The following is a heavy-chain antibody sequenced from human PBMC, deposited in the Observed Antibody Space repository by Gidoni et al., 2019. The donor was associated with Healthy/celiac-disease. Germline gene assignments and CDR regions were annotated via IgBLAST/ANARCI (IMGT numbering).Heavy chain of an antibody. CDR2: INHSGST. D-gene: IGHD4-17*01. Sequence: QVQLQQWGAGLLKPSETLSLTCAVYGGSFSGYYWSWIRQPPGKGLEWIGEINHSGSTNYNPSLKSRVTISVDTSKNQFSLKLSSVTAADTAVYYCARGGVTVTLEYYYYYMDVWGKGTTVTVSS. CDR3: ARGGVTVTLEYYYYYMDV. CDR1: GGSFSGYY. J-gene: IGHJ6*03. V-gene: IGHV4-34*01.